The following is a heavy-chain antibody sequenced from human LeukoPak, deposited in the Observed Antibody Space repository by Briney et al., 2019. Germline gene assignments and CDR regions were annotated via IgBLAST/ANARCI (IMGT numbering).Heavy chain of an antibody. CDR2: ISWDGGST. J-gene: IGHJ4*02. D-gene: IGHD5-24*01. CDR1: GFTFDDYT. Sequence: PGGSLRPSCAASGFTFDDYTMHWVRQAPGKGLEWVSLISWDGGSTYYADSVKGRFTISRDNSKNSLYLQMNSLRAEDTAVYYCARSEAQGDYWGQGTLVTVSS. CDR3: ARSEAQGDY. V-gene: IGHV3-43*01.